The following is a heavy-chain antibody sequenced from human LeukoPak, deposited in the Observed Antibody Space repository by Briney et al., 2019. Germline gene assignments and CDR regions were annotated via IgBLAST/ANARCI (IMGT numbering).Heavy chain of an antibody. CDR3: ARDPTMVRVERGYYFDY. J-gene: IGHJ4*02. D-gene: IGHD3-10*01. CDR2: IWYDGSNK. CDR1: GFTFSNYK. V-gene: IGHV3-33*08. Sequence: GGSLRLSCAASGFTFSNYKMNWVRQAPGKGLGWVAVIWYDGSNKYYADSVKGRFTISRDNSKNTLYLQMDSLRAEDTAVYYCARDPTMVRVERGYYFDYWGQGTLVTVSS.